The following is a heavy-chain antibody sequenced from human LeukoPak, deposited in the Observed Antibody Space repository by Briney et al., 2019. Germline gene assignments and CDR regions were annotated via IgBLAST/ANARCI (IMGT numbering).Heavy chain of an antibody. CDR3: AREIAAAGFDY. V-gene: IGHV4-38-2*02. CDR2: IYHSGST. J-gene: IGHJ4*02. Sequence: SETLSLTCTVSGYSISSGYYWGWIRQPPGKGLEWIGFIYHSGSTYYNPSLKSRVNISVDRSKNQFSLKLSSVTAADTAVYYCAREIAAAGFDYWGQGTLVTVSS. CDR1: GYSISSGYY. D-gene: IGHD6-13*01.